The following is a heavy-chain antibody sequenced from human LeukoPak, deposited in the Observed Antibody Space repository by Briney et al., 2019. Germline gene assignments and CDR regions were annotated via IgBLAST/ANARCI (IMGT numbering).Heavy chain of an antibody. J-gene: IGHJ4*02. V-gene: IGHV3-64*01. CDR3: ARYCSGVSCYSGYDY. Sequence: GGSLRLSCAASGFTFSTYAMHWVRQTPGKGLEYVSAISTNGGGTYYANSVKGRFTISRDNSKNTLYLQMGSLRAEDMAVYYCARYCSGVSCYSGYDYRGQGTLVTVSS. CDR2: ISTNGGGT. CDR1: GFTFSTYA. D-gene: IGHD2-15*01.